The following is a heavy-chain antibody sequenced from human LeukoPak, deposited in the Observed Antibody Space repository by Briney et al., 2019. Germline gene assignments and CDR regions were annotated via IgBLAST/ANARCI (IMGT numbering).Heavy chain of an antibody. J-gene: IGHJ4*02. V-gene: IGHV4-4*07. D-gene: IGHD3-16*01. CDR2: IYTSGST. Sequence: SETLSLTCTVSGGSISSYYWSWIRQPAGKGLEWIGRIYTSGSTNYNPSLKSRVTMSVDTSKNQFSLKLSSVTAADTAVYYCAVGITFGGVIPGWLDYWGQGTLVTVSS. CDR3: AVGITFGGVIPGWLDY. CDR1: GGSISSYY.